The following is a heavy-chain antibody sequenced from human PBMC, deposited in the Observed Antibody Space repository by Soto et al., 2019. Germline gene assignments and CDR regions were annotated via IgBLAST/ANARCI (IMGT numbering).Heavy chain of an antibody. CDR3: AKSHTTSGWYVTTDY. J-gene: IGHJ4*02. CDR1: GFTFGDYA. Sequence: GGSLRLSCAGSGFTFGDYAMQWVRQAPGKGLEWVSAISWNSGSIDYADSVKGRFTISRDNAKNSLYLQMNSLRAEDTALYYCAKSHTTSGWYVTTDYWGQGTRVTVSS. CDR2: ISWNSGSI. D-gene: IGHD6-19*01. V-gene: IGHV3-9*01.